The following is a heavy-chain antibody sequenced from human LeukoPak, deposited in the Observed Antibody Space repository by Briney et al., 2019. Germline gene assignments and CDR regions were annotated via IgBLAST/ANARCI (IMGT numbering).Heavy chain of an antibody. J-gene: IGHJ4*02. D-gene: IGHD6-13*01. V-gene: IGHV4-34*01. CDR1: GGSISGYY. CDR2: IHHSGST. CDR3: ARGSVGLAAAGTFDY. Sequence: SETLSPTCAVYGGSISGYYWSWIRQPPGRGLEWIAEIHHSGSTKYNPSLKSRVAISVDTSKNQFSLKLTSVTAADTAVYYCARGSVGLAAAGTFDYWGQGTLVAVSS.